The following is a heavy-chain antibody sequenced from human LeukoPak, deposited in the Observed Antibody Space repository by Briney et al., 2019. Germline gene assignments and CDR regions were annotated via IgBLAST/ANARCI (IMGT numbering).Heavy chain of an antibody. D-gene: IGHD3-3*01. J-gene: IGHJ5*01. CDR1: GGSISSGSYY. CDR3: ARAGYYNFWSGSYREIQEWFDS. Sequence: SQTLSLTCTVSGGSISSGSYYWSWIRQPAGKGLEWIGRIYTGGSTNYNPSLKSRVTISVDTSKNQCSLKLSSVTAADTAMYYCARAGYYNFWSGSYREIQEWFDSWAREPWSPSPQ. CDR2: IYTGGST. V-gene: IGHV4-61*02.